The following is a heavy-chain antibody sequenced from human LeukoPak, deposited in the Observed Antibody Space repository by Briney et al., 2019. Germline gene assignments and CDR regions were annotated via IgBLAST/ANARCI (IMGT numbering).Heavy chain of an antibody. CDR3: AKDGYRSRWRNKHMDV. Sequence: PGGSLRLSCAASGFTFSSYGMHWVRQAPGKGLEWVAFIRYDGSNKYYVDSVKGRFTISRDNSKNTLYMQMNSLRAEAKALYYWAKDGYRSRWRNKHMDVWGKGTTVTVSS. CDR2: IRYDGSNK. J-gene: IGHJ6*03. D-gene: IGHD6-13*01. CDR1: GFTFSSYG. V-gene: IGHV3-30*02.